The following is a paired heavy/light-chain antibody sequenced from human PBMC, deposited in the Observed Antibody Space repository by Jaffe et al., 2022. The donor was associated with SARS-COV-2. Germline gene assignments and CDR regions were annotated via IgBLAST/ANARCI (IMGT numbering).Heavy chain of an antibody. Sequence: QVQLVESGGGVVQPGWSLRLSCAASGFTFSDYGMHWVRQAPGKGLEWVAVIWHDGSNHFYAESVKGRFTISRDNSKNTLYLQMNSLRAEDTAVYYCARIVGGDFDWLSDYWGQGTLVTVSS. D-gene: IGHD3-9*01. V-gene: IGHV3-33*01. J-gene: IGHJ4*02. CDR1: GFTFSDYG. CDR3: ARIVGGDFDWLSDY. CDR2: IWHDGSNH.
Light chain of an antibody. CDR2: YKSDSDQ. Sequence: QAVLTQPSSLSASPGASASLTCTLRSGVNVGSYRIFWYQQKPGSPPQYLLRYKSDSDQQRGSGVPSRFSGSKDASANAGILLISGLQSEDEADYYCMIWHSSAGVFGGGTKLTVL. J-gene: IGLJ3*02. CDR3: MIWHSSAGV. V-gene: IGLV5-45*03. CDR1: SGVNVGSYR.